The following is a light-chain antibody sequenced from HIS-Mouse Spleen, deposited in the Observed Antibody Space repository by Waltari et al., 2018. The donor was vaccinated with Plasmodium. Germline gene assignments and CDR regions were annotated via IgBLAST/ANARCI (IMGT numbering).Light chain of an antibody. CDR2: EDS. J-gene: IGLJ3*02. CDR3: YSTDSSGNHRV. CDR1: ALPKKY. V-gene: IGLV3-10*01. Sequence: SYELTQPPSVSVSPGQTARITCSGDALPKKYTYWDKQKPGQAPVLVIYEDSKRPSGIPERFSGSSSGTMATLTISGAQVEDEADYYCYSTDSSGNHRVFGGGTKLTVL.